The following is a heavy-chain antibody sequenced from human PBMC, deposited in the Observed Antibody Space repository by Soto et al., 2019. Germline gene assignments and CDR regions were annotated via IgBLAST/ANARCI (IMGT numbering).Heavy chain of an antibody. V-gene: IGHV4-31*02. CDR3: ARAQYGSGRRNPAYYFDY. CDR2: IYYSGST. Sequence: LRLSCAVSGFTFSSYAMSWIRQHPGKGLEWIGYIYYSGSTYYNPSLKSRVTISVDTSKNQFSLKLSSVTAADTAVYYCARAQYGSGRRNPAYYFDYWGQGTLGTVSS. D-gene: IGHD3-10*01. J-gene: IGHJ4*02. CDR1: GFTFSSYA.